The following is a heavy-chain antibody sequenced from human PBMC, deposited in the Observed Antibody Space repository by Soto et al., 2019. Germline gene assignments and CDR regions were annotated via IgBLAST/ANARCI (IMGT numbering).Heavy chain of an antibody. Sequence: QVQLQESGPGLVKPSETLSVTCTVSGGSITTYHWSWIRQPPGKGLEWIGYIHYSGSTDYNPSLRCRVTISVDTSTKQFSLKLSSVTAADTAVYYCARGGIAVAGTNYYYGMDVWGQGTTVTVSS. CDR3: ARGGIAVAGTNYYYGMDV. CDR1: GGSITTYH. CDR2: IHYSGST. V-gene: IGHV4-59*01. J-gene: IGHJ6*02. D-gene: IGHD6-19*01.